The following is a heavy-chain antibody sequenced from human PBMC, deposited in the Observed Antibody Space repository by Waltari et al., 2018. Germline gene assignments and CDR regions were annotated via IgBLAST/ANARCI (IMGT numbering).Heavy chain of an antibody. CDR3: ARHLYSIDYLELGN. CDR2: SSDSVVIT. D-gene: IGHD3-22*01. V-gene: IGHV3-23*01. Sequence: EVHLLESGGGLAQPGGSLRLSCAASGFNFISYAMSWVRQAPGKGLWWGSGSSDSVVITKYADSVKGRFTVSRDNSKNTVFLQLNSLRAEDTAIYYCARHLYSIDYLELGNWGQGTLVTVSS. J-gene: IGHJ4*02. CDR1: GFNFISYA.